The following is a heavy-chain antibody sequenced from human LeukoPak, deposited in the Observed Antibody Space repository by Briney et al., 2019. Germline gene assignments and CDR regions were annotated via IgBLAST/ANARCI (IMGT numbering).Heavy chain of an antibody. D-gene: IGHD6-13*01. CDR2: IRQDGSEK. Sequence: GGSLRLSCAASGFTFSAYWMTWVGQAPGKGLEGVANIRQDGSEKFYADSVRGRFTISRDNAKNSLYLQMNRLRAEETAVYCCARSALSDRGSWALDDWGQGSLVTVSS. J-gene: IGHJ4*02. V-gene: IGHV3-7*01. CDR1: GFTFSAYW. CDR3: ARSALSDRGSWALDD.